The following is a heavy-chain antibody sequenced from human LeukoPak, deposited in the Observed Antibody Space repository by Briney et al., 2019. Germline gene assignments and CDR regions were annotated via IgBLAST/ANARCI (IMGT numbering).Heavy chain of an antibody. CDR1: GGSFSGYY. J-gene: IGHJ6*03. V-gene: IGHV4-34*01. Sequence: KTSETLSLTCAVYGGSFSGYYWSWIRQPPGKGLEWIGEINHSGSTNYNPSLKSRVTISVDTSKNQFSLKLSSVTAADTAVYYCARSAAAGTYYMDVWGKGTTVTVSS. CDR3: ARSAAAGTYYMDV. D-gene: IGHD6-13*01. CDR2: INHSGST.